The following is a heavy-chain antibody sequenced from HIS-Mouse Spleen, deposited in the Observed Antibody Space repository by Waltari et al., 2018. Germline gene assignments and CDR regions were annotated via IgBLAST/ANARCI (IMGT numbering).Heavy chain of an antibody. V-gene: IGHV4-38-2*02. Sequence: QVQLQESGPGLVKPSETLSLTCTVSGYSISSGYYWGWIRQPPGKGLEWMGGIYHSGRTYYDPSRKNGVTISVDTSKNQFSRKLSAVTAADTAVYYWARALEYSSSWYYYYYGMDVWGQGTTVTVSS. J-gene: IGHJ6*02. CDR1: GYSISSGYY. CDR2: IYHSGRT. D-gene: IGHD6-13*01. CDR3: ARALEYSSSWYYYYYGMDV.